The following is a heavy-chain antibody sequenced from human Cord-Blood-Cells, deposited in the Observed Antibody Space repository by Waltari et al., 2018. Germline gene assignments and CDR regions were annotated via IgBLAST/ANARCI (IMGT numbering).Heavy chain of an antibody. CDR1: GGSISSSNW. Sequence: QVQLQESGPGLVKPSGTLSLTCAVSGGSISSSNWWIGVGRPPGKGLEWIGEIYHSGSTNYNPSLKSRVTISVDKSKNQFSLKLSSVTAADTAVYYCARGGRHSGSPYFDYWGQGTLVTVSS. CDR2: IYHSGST. J-gene: IGHJ4*02. V-gene: IGHV4-4*02. D-gene: IGHD1-26*01. CDR3: ARGGRHSGSPYFDY.